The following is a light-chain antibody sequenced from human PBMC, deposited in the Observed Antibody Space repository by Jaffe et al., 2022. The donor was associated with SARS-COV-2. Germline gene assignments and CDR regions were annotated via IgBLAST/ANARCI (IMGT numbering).Light chain of an antibody. V-gene: IGKV1-5*03. CDR2: KAS. CDR3: QQYITYPIT. Sequence: DIQMTQSPSTLSASVGDRVTITCRASQSISSWLAWYQQKPGKAPKRLIYKASSLESGVPSRFSGSESGTEFTLAINSLQPDDFATYYCQQYITYPITFGQGTRLEIK. CDR1: QSISSW. J-gene: IGKJ5*01.